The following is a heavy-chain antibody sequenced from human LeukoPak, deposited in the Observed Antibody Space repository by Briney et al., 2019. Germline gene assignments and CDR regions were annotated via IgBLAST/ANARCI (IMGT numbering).Heavy chain of an antibody. V-gene: IGHV4-30-4*08. J-gene: IGHJ5*02. D-gene: IGHD5/OR15-5a*01. Sequence: SRTLSLTCTVSGGSISSGDYYWSWIRQPPGKGLEWIGYIYYSGSTYYNPSLKSRVTISVDTSKNQFSLKLSSVTAADTAVYYCARERVYPNWFDPWGQGTLVTVSS. CDR3: ARERVYPNWFDP. CDR1: GGSISSGDYY. CDR2: IYYSGST.